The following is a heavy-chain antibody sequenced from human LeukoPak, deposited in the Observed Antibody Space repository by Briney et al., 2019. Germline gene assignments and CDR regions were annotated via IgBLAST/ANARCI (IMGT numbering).Heavy chain of an antibody. CDR1: GFTFDDYA. CDR2: ISWNSGSI. CDR3: AKDKKSYSSSWYAFDI. V-gene: IGHV3-9*01. D-gene: IGHD6-13*01. J-gene: IGHJ3*02. Sequence: GGSLRLSCAASGFTFDDYAMPWVRQAPGKGLEWVSGISWNSGSIGYADSVKGRFTISRDNAKNSLYLQMNSLRAEDTALYYCAKDKKSYSSSWYAFDIWGQGTMVTVSS.